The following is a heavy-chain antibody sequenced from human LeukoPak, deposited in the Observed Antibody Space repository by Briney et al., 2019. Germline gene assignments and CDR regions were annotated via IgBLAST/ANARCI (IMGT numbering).Heavy chain of an antibody. Sequence: ASVKVSCKASGYTFTGYYMHWVRQAPGQGLEWMGWINHNSGGTNYAQKFQGRVTMTRDTSISTAYMELSRLRSDDTAVYYCARGGTMIVADLDYWGQGTLVTVSS. J-gene: IGHJ4*02. CDR1: GYTFTGYY. V-gene: IGHV1-2*02. CDR3: ARGGTMIVADLDY. D-gene: IGHD3-22*01. CDR2: INHNSGGT.